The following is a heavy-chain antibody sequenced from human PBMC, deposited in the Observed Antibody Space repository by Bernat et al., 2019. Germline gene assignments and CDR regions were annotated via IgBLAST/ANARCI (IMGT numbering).Heavy chain of an antibody. CDR1: GFSFSSYA. CDR2: ISGSGGST. D-gene: IGHD3-10*01. J-gene: IGHJ4*02. Sequence: EVQLLESGGGLVQPGGSLRLSCAASGFSFSSYAMSWVRQAPGKGLEWVSAISGSGGSTYYADSVKGRFTISRDNSKNTLYLQMNSLRAEDRAIYYCAKERIYYGSGSSHFDYWGQGTLVTVSS. V-gene: IGHV3-23*01. CDR3: AKERIYYGSGSSHFDY.